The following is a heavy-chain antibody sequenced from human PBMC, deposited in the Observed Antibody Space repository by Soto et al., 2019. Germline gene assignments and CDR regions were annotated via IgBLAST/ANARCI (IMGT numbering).Heavy chain of an antibody. CDR1: GFTFSSYA. V-gene: IGHV3-30-3*01. CDR2: ISYDGSNK. CDR3: ARGPSSGYVCGSYRFDY. D-gene: IGHD3-16*02. Sequence: GGSLRLSCAASGFTFSSYAMHWVRQAPGKGLEWVAVISYDGSNKYYADSVKGRFTISRDNSKNTLYLQMNSLRAEDTAVYYCARGPSSGYVCGSYRFDYWGQGTLVTVSS. J-gene: IGHJ4*02.